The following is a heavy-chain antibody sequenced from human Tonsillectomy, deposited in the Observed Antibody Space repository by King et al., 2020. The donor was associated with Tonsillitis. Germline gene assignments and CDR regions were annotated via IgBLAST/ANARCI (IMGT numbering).Heavy chain of an antibody. CDR1: VGSFSGYY. D-gene: IGHD3-10*01. CDR2: INHSGGA. J-gene: IGHJ2*01. CDR3: ARGGGDWYFDL. Sequence: VQLQQWGAGLLKPSETLSLTCAVYVGSFSGYYWSGIRQPPGKGLEWIGEINHSGGADCNPSLKSRVTMSVDTSKNQFSLKLSSVTAADTAVYYCARGGGDWYFDLWGHDTLVTVSS. V-gene: IGHV4-34*01.